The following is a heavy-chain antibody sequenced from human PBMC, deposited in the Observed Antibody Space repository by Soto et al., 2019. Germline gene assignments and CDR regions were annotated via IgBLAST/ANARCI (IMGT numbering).Heavy chain of an antibody. J-gene: IGHJ4*02. CDR1: GYTFTSYD. Sequence: QVQLVQSGAEVKKPGASVKVSCKASGYTFTSYDINWVRQATGQGLEWMGWMNPNSGNTGYAQKFQGRVTMTRNTSISTAYMELISLRSEDTAVYYCARGLLRYFDWLSALEDFDYWGQVTLVTVSS. V-gene: IGHV1-8*01. CDR2: MNPNSGNT. CDR3: ARGLLRYFDWLSALEDFDY. D-gene: IGHD3-9*01.